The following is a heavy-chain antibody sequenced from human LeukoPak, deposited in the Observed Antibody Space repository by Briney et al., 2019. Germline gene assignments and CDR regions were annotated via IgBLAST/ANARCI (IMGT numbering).Heavy chain of an antibody. J-gene: IGHJ4*02. CDR3: ATMPLTTVVRKNYFDY. V-gene: IGHV1-18*01. Sequence: ASVKVSCKASGYTFTSYGISWVRQAPGQGLEWMGWISAYNGNTNYAQKLQGRVTMTTDTSTSTAYMELRSLRSDDTAVYYCATMPLTTVVRKNYFDYWGQGTLVTVSS. CDR1: GYTFTSYG. D-gene: IGHD4-23*01. CDR2: ISAYNGNT.